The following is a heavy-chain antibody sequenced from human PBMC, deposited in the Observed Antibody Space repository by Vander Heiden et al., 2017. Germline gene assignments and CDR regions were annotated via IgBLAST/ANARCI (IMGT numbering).Heavy chain of an antibody. CDR3: ARDSSAWNHHDY. J-gene: IGHJ4*02. CDR2: ITPSGGRT. V-gene: IGHV1-46*01. Sequence: QVQQVQSGAEVKKPGASVKCSCKASGYIFTSYYIQWVRQAPGQGLELMGIITPSGGRTGYEQKFQGRVTMTRDTSTDTVYMELSSLRSEDTAVYFCARDSSAWNHHDYWGQGTLVTVSS. D-gene: IGHD6-19*01. CDR1: GYIFTSYY.